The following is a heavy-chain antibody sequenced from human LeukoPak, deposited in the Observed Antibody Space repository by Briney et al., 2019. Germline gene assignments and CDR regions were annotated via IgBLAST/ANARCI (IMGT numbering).Heavy chain of an antibody. D-gene: IGHD3-16*01. CDR2: IRYDGSNK. J-gene: IGHJ4*02. CDR3: AKMRVGGLRGGSFDY. Sequence: GGSLRLSCAASGFSLSSYWMTWVRQAPGKGLEWVSFIRYDGSNKYYADSVKGRFTISRDNSKNTLCLQMNSLRAEDTAVYYCAKMRVGGLRGGSFDYWGQGTLVTVSS. CDR1: GFSLSSYW. V-gene: IGHV3-30*02.